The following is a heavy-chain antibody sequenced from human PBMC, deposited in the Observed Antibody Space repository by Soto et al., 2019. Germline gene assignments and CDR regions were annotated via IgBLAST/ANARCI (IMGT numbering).Heavy chain of an antibody. CDR2: IIPIFGTA. CDR1: GYTFTSYD. J-gene: IGHJ3*02. V-gene: IGHV1-69*13. Sequence: SVKVSCKASGYTFTSYDINWVRQATGQGLEWMGGIIPIFGTANYAQKFQGRVTITADESTSTAYMELSSLRSEDTAVYYCARAECISTSCSPRAFDIWGQGTMVTVSS. D-gene: IGHD2-2*01. CDR3: ARAECISTSCSPRAFDI.